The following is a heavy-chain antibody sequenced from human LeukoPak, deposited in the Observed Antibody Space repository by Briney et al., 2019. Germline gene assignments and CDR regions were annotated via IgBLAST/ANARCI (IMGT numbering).Heavy chain of an antibody. CDR3: ASGGSGYDLDY. CDR1: GFTFSSYA. V-gene: IGHV3-30*04. CDR2: ISYDGSNK. J-gene: IGHJ4*02. Sequence: GRSLRLSCAASGFTFSSYAMHWVRQAPGKGLEWVVVISYDGSNKYYADSVKGRFTISRDNSKNTLYLQMNSLRAEDTAVYYCASGGSGYDLDYWGQGTLVTVSS. D-gene: IGHD5-12*01.